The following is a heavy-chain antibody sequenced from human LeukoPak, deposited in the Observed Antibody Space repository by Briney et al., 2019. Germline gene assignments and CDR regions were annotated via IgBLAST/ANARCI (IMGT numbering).Heavy chain of an antibody. D-gene: IGHD1-26*01. J-gene: IGHJ3*02. CDR1: GGSFSGYY. Sequence: PETLSLTCAVYGGSFSGYYWSWIRQPPGKGLEWIGEINHSGSTNYNPSLKSRVTISVDTSKNQFSLKLSSVTAADTAVYYCARGPSSGSYFGPRAFDIWGQGTMVTVSS. V-gene: IGHV4-34*01. CDR2: INHSGST. CDR3: ARGPSSGSYFGPRAFDI.